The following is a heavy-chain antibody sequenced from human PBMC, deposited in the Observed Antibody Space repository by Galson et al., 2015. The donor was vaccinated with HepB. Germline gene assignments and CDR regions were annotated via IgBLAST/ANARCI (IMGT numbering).Heavy chain of an antibody. CDR2: MNPNSGNT. Sequence: SVKVSCKASGYTFTSSGINWVRQATGQGLEWMGWMNPNSGNTGNAQKFQGRVTMTRNTAISTAYVELSSLRSEDTAVYYCARAFRMYSGYDLSLGYYYYYYMDVWVKWTTVTVSS. CDR1: GYTFTSSG. D-gene: IGHD5-12*01. V-gene: IGHV1-8*02. J-gene: IGHJ6*03. CDR3: ARAFRMYSGYDLSLGYYYYYYMDV.